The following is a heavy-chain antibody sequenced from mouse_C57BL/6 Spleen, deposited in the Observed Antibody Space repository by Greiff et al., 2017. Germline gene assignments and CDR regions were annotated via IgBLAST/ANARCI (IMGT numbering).Heavy chain of an antibody. CDR3: ARSGGWDDYFDY. D-gene: IGHD4-1*01. J-gene: IGHJ2*01. CDR2: IYPGDGDT. V-gene: IGHV1-82*01. CDR1: GYAFSSSW. Sequence: VQLQQSGPELVKPGASVKISCKASGYAFSSSWMNWVKQRPGKGLEWIGRIYPGDGDTNYNGKFKGKATLTADKSSSTAYMQLSSLTSEDSAVYFCARSGGWDDYFDYGGQGTTLTVSS.